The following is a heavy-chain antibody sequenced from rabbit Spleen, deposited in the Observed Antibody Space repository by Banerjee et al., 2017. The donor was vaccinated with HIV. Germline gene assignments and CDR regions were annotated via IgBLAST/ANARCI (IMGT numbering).Heavy chain of an antibody. CDR2: IDSGSSGFT. J-gene: IGHJ6*01. CDR1: GVSFSISSY. Sequence: QSLEESGGDLVKPGASLTLTCTASGVSFSISSYMCWVHQAPGKGLEWIACIDSGSSGFTYYATWAKGRFTISKTSSTSVTLQVTRLTAADTATYFCARDTSSSFSSYGMDLWGPGTLVTVS. V-gene: IGHV1S40*01. CDR3: ARDTSSSFSSYGMDL. D-gene: IGHD1-1*01.